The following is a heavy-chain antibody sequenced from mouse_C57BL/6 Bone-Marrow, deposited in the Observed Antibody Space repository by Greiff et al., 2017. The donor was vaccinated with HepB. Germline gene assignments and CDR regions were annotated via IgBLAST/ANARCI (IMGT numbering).Heavy chain of an antibody. D-gene: IGHD1-1*01. J-gene: IGHJ4*01. CDR3: VFITTVVSPSMDY. V-gene: IGHV1-81*01. CDR2: IYPRSGNT. Sequence: LVESGAELARPGASVKLSCKASGYTFTSYGISWVKQRTGQGLEWIGEIYPRSGNTYYNEKFKGKATLTADKSSSTAYMELRSLTSEDSAVYFCVFITTVVSPSMDYWGQGTSVTVSS. CDR1: GYTFTSYG.